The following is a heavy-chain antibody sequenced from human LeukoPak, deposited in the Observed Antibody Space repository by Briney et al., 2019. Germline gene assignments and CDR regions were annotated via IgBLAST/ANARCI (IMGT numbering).Heavy chain of an antibody. J-gene: IGHJ4*02. CDR1: GDSFTSVTDY. V-gene: IGHV4-39*07. Sequence: PSETLSLTCTVSGDSFTSVTDYWAWIRQPPGKGLEWIASGDYSGGTYYNPSLECRVAISADMSKNQISLKLTSVTGADTAVYYCAGERGEEYSSGWYKTNFFDNWGQGIRVTVSS. CDR3: AGERGEEYSSGWYKTNFFDN. D-gene: IGHD6-19*01. CDR2: GDYSGGT.